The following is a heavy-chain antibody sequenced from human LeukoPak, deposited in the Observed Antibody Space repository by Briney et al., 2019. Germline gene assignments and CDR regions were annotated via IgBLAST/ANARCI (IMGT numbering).Heavy chain of an antibody. V-gene: IGHV1-2*02. CDR3: ARDDYDSSGQFDY. CDR1: GYTFTGYY. J-gene: IGHJ4*02. CDR2: INPNSGGT. Sequence: ASVKVSCKASGYTFTGYYMHWVRQAPGQGLEWMGWINPNSGGTNYAQKFQGRVTMTRDTSISTAYMELSRLRSDDTAVYYCARDDYDSSGQFDYWGQETLVTVSS. D-gene: IGHD3-22*01.